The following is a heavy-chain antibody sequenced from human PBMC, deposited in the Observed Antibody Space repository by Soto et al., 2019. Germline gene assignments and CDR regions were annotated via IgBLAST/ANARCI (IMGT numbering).Heavy chain of an antibody. Sequence: QVQLQESGPGLVKPSETLSLTCTVSGGSITNYYWSWIRQPPGKGLEWIGYSYSSGSTNYNPSLNRRVTISADTSKKQVSLKLTSVTAADTAVYYCARDHPHSYGIYYFDYWGQGTLVTVS. D-gene: IGHD5-18*01. CDR2: SYSSGST. J-gene: IGHJ4*02. CDR3: ARDHPHSYGIYYFDY. V-gene: IGHV4-59*01. CDR1: GGSITNYY.